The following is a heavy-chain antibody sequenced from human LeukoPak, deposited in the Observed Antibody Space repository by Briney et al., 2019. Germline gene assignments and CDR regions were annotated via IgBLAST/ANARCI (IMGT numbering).Heavy chain of an antibody. V-gene: IGHV3-23*01. J-gene: IGHJ4*02. CDR3: AREDYDNSGYYRN. D-gene: IGHD3-22*01. CDR2: ISGSGAST. CDR1: GFTFSTNA. Sequence: GGSLRLSCLTSGFTFSTNAMSWVRQAPGKGLEWISGISGSGASTYYADSVKGRFTISRDNSKHTLYLQMNSLRAEDTAVYYCAREDYDNSGYYRNWGQGTLVTVSS.